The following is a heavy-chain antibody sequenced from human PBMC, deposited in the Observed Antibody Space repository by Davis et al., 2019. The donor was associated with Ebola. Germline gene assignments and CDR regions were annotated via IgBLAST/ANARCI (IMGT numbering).Heavy chain of an antibody. D-gene: IGHD5-12*01. CDR1: GGSISSSNW. J-gene: IGHJ6*02. CDR2: IYYSGST. V-gene: IGHV4-4*02. Sequence: MPSETLSLTCAVSGGSISSSNWWSWVRQPPGKGLEWIGEIYYSGSTYYNPSLKSRVTISISVDTSKNQFSLKLSSVTAADTAVYYCSGSGYVQRKYYYYYGMDVWGQGTTVTVSS. CDR3: SGSGYVQRKYYYYYGMDV.